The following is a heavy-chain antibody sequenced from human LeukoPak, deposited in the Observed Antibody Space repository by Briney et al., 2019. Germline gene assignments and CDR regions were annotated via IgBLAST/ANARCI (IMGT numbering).Heavy chain of an antibody. CDR1: EFTFSSYS. V-gene: IGHV3-21*01. CDR3: ARDGAAAGPYYFDY. CDR2: ISSSSSYI. D-gene: IGHD6-13*01. Sequence: GGSLRLSCAASEFTFSSYSMNWVRQAPGKGLEWVSSISSSSSYIYYADSVKGRFTISRDNAKNSLYLQMNSLRAEDTAVYYCARDGAAAGPYYFDYWGQGTLVTVSS. J-gene: IGHJ4*02.